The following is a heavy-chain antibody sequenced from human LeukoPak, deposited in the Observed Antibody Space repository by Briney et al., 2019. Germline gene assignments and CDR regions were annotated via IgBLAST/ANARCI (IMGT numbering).Heavy chain of an antibody. CDR1: GGSTSSYY. CDR2: LYYSGST. J-gene: IGHJ6*02. V-gene: IGHV4-59*01. CDR3: ARANPGSSYYYGMDV. D-gene: IGHD3-10*01. Sequence: SETLSLTCTVSGGSTSSYYWSWIRQPPGKGLEWIGYLYYSGSTNYNPSLKSRVTISVDTSKNQFSLKLSSVTAADTAVYYCARANPGSSYYYGMDVWGQGTTVTVSS.